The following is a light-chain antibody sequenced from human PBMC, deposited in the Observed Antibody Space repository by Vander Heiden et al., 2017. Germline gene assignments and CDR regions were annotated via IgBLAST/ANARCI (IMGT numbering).Light chain of an antibody. V-gene: IGKV1-39*01. Sequence: IPLTLSPSSLSASLGHTVTITCRASQSISSYLNWYQQKPGKAPKRLIYAASSLQSGVPSRFSGSGSGTDFTLTISSLQPEDFATYYCQQSYSTPYTFGQGTKLEIK. CDR1: QSISSY. J-gene: IGKJ2*01. CDR2: AAS. CDR3: QQSYSTPYT.